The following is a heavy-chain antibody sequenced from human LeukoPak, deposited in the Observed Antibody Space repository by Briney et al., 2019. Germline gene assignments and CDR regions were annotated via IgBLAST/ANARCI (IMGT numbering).Heavy chain of an antibody. CDR2: IYYSGST. CDR1: GGSISSSNYF. V-gene: IGHV4-39*07. CDR3: ARAHEYCSGGSCYWGANDY. J-gene: IGHJ4*02. D-gene: IGHD2-15*01. Sequence: SETLSLTCTVSGGSISSSNYFWGWIRQPPGKGLELIGTIYYSGSTYYNPSLKSRVTISVDTSKNQFSLKLSSVTAADTAVYYCARAHEYCSGGSCYWGANDYWGQGTLVTVSS.